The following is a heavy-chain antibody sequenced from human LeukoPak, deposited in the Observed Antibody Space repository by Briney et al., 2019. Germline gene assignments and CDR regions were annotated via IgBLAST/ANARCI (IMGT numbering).Heavy chain of an antibody. CDR1: EFTFSDYY. Sequence: GGSLRLSCAASEFTFSDYYMSWIRQAPGKGLQWVSYISTGGSTIYYADSVKGRFTISRDNAKNSLYLQMNSLRAEDTAVYYCARDTYYYDSSGYYYPGGCDYWGQGTLVTVSS. CDR2: ISTGGSTI. D-gene: IGHD3-22*01. V-gene: IGHV3-11*04. J-gene: IGHJ4*02. CDR3: ARDTYYYDSSGYYYPGGCDY.